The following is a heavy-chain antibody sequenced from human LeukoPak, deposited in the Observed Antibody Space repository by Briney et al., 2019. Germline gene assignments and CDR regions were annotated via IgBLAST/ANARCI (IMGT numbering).Heavy chain of an antibody. J-gene: IGHJ4*02. D-gene: IGHD5-18*01. Sequence: GGSLRLSCAASGFTVSSNYMSWVRQAPGKGLEWVSVIYSGGSTDYADSVKGRFTISRDNSKNTLYLQMNSLRADDTAVYYCARDSRWIQFDYWGQGTLVTVSS. CDR3: ARDSRWIQFDY. V-gene: IGHV3-53*01. CDR2: IYSGGST. CDR1: GFTVSSNY.